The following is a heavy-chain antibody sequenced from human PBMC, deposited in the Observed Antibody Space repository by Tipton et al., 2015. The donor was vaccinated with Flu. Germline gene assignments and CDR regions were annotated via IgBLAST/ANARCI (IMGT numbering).Heavy chain of an antibody. D-gene: IGHD1-26*01. CDR3: ARGRPGGATFGPPYFDY. CDR2: IYYSGST. J-gene: IGHJ4*02. Sequence: TLSLTCTVSGGSISSYYWSWIRQPPGKGLEWIGYIYYSGSTNYNPSLKSRVTISVDTSKNQFSLKLSSVTAADTAVYYCARGRPGGATFGPPYFDYWGQGTLVTVSS. V-gene: IGHV4-59*01. CDR1: GGSISSYY.